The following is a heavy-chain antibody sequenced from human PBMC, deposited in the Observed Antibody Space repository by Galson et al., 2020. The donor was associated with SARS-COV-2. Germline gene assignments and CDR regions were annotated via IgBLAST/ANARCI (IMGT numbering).Heavy chain of an antibody. J-gene: IGHJ6*02. CDR3: ARQAGTTLDLCYDGMDV. V-gene: IGHV4-39*01. D-gene: IGHD1-1*01. CDR2: IYYSGST. Sequence: ETSETLSLTCTVSGGSISSSSYYWGWIRQPPGKGLEWIGSIYYSGSTYYNPSLKSRVTISVDTSKNQFSLKLSPVTAADTAVYYCARQAGTTLDLCYDGMDVWGQGTTVTVSS. CDR1: GGSISSSSYY.